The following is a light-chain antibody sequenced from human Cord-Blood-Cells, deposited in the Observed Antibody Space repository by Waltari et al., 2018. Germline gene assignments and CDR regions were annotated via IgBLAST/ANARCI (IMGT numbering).Light chain of an antibody. V-gene: IGKV3-15*01. CDR2: DAS. CDR1: QSVSSN. J-gene: IGKJ2*01. CDR3: QQYNNWHPYT. Sequence: EIVITQAPATLSVSPGERATLSCRASQSVSSNLPGYQQKPVQDARLLIYDASTKATGIPATFSGSGSATEFTLTISSLQSEDFAVSYCQQYNNWHPYTFGQGTKLEIK.